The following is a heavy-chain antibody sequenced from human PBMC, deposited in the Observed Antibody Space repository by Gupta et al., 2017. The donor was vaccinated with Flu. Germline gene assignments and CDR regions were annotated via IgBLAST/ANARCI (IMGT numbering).Heavy chain of an antibody. CDR2: ISSSGSTI. V-gene: IGHV3-11*01. CDR3: ARDPTWGVVPANWFDY. D-gene: IGHD2-21*01. J-gene: IGHJ4*02. Sequence: PGKGLEWVSYISSSGSTIYYADSVKGRFTISRDNAKDSLYLQMNSLRAEDTAVYYCARDPTWGVVPANWFDYWGQGTLVTVSS.